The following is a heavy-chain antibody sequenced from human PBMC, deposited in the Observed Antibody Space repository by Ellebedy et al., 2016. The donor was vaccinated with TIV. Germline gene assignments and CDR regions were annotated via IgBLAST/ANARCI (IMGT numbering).Heavy chain of an antibody. V-gene: IGHV1-46*01. Sequence: ASVKVSCKASGYIFTGYYMHWVRQAPGQGLEWMGIINPSGGSTSYAQKFQGRVTMTRDTSTSTVYMELSSLRSEDTAVYYCARWDVSDAFDIWGQGTMVTVSS. CDR1: GYIFTGYY. CDR2: INPSGGST. CDR3: ARWDVSDAFDI. J-gene: IGHJ3*02. D-gene: IGHD1-26*01.